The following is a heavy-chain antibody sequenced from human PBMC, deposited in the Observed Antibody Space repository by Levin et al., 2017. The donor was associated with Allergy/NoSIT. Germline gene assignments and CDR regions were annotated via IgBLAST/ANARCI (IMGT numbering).Heavy chain of an antibody. J-gene: IGHJ6*02. Sequence: GGSLRLSCAASGFTFSSYAMHWVRQAPGKGLEWVAVISYDGSNKYYADSVKGRFTISRDNSKNTLYLQMNSLRAEDTAVYYCASYGSGGSYGMDVWGQGTTVTVSS. CDR2: ISYDGSNK. CDR1: GFTFSSYA. D-gene: IGHD3-10*01. V-gene: IGHV3-30-3*01. CDR3: ASYGSGGSYGMDV.